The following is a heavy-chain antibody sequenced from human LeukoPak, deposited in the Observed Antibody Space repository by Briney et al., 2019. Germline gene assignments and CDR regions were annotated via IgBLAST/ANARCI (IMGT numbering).Heavy chain of an antibody. D-gene: IGHD5-18*01. CDR1: GGSISSYY. J-gene: IGHJ4*02. CDR3: ARGVNTPMVFVY. Sequence: SETLSLTCTVSGGSISSYYWSWIRQPPGKGLEWIGYIYYSGNTNYNPSLKSRVTMSVDTSKNQFSLKLSSVTAADTAMYYCARGVNTPMVFVYWGEGTLVTVSS. CDR2: IYYSGNT. V-gene: IGHV4-59*01.